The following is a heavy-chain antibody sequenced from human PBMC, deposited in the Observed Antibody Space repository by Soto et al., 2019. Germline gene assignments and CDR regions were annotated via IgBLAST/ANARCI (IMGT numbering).Heavy chain of an antibody. Sequence: QVQLIQSGAEVKKPGASVKVSCKASGYIFTDYSVHWVRQAPGQRLEWMGRINAGNGNTYYSRNFQDRVTITRDTPATTAYMELSSLTAEDTAVYYCARGTAWGFWGQGTLVTVSS. CDR1: GYIFTDYS. CDR3: ARGTAWGF. V-gene: IGHV1-3*01. CDR2: INAGNGNT. D-gene: IGHD3-16*01. J-gene: IGHJ4*02.